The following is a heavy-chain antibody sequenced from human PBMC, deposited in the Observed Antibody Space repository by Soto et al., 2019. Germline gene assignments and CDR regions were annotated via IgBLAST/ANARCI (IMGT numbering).Heavy chain of an antibody. Sequence: GGSLRLSCEASGFTFSSYWMHWVRQAPGKGLVWVSRINSDGSNTSYADSVRGRFTISRDNAKNTLYLQMNSLRADDTAVYYCARGFGGYSSSPFDYWGQGTLVTVSS. CDR2: INSDGSNT. CDR1: GFTFSSYW. D-gene: IGHD6-13*01. CDR3: ARGFGGYSSSPFDY. V-gene: IGHV3-74*01. J-gene: IGHJ4*02.